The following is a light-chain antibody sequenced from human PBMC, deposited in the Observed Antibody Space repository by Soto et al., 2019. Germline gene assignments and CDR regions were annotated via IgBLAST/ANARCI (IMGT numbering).Light chain of an antibody. V-gene: IGKV3-20*01. Sequence: EIVLTQSPGTLSLSPGARATLSCRASQSVSSSYLAWYQQKPGQAPRLLIYGASSRATGIPDRFSGSGSGTDLTITISRLEPEDGEVYDGQQYGSSRSTFGQGTRLEIK. CDR2: GAS. CDR1: QSVSSSY. J-gene: IGKJ5*01. CDR3: QQYGSSRST.